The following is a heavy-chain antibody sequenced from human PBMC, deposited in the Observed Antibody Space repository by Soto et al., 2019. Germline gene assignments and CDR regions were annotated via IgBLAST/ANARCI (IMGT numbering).Heavy chain of an antibody. D-gene: IGHD6-13*01. Sequence: QVQLQESGPGLVKPSETLSITCTVSGGSISSYYWSWIRHPAGKGMEWIGRIHTNDGTNYKPSLKSRVTMSIDTSNNHFSLKLSSLTAADTAVYYCARALSSAAGLYFDFWGQGTLVTVSS. V-gene: IGHV4-4*07. CDR3: ARALSSAAGLYFDF. CDR1: GGSISSYY. J-gene: IGHJ4*02. CDR2: IHTNDGT.